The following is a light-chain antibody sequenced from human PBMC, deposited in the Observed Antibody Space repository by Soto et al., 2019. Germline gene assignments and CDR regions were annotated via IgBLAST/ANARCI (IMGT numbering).Light chain of an antibody. J-gene: IGKJ3*01. V-gene: IGKV1-9*01. CDR3: QQINSYPRIT. CDR1: QGISSY. Sequence: DIQLTQSPSFLSASVGDRVTITCRASQGISSYLAWYQQKPGKAPKLLIYAASTLQSGVPSRFSGSGSGTEFTLTISSLQPEDFATYYCQQINSYPRITFGPGTKVDIK. CDR2: AAS.